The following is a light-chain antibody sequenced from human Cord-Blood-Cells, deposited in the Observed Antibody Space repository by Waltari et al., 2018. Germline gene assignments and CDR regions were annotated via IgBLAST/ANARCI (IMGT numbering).Light chain of an antibody. J-gene: IGKJ4*01. Sequence: EIVLTQSPGTLSLSPGERATLSCMASQSVSSSYLAWYQQKPGQAPRLLIYGASSRATGIPDRFSGSGSGTDFTLTISRLEPEDFAVYYCQQYGSSPTFGGGPKVALK. CDR1: QSVSSSY. V-gene: IGKV3-20*01. CDR3: QQYGSSPT. CDR2: GAS.